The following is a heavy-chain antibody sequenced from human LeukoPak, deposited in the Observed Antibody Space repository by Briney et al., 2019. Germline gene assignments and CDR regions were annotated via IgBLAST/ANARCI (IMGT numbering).Heavy chain of an antibody. CDR2: IYHSGRT. CDR3: ARQGDYYDSSGAHGPFDY. CDR1: AGSISSSSYY. V-gene: IGHV4-39*01. D-gene: IGHD3-22*01. Sequence: SSETLSLTCSVSAGSISSSSYYWGWIRQPPGKGLEWIGSIYHSGRTYYNPSLKSRVTMSVDTSKNQFSLTSSSVTAADTAVYYCARQGDYYDSSGAHGPFDYWGQGTLVTVSS. J-gene: IGHJ4*02.